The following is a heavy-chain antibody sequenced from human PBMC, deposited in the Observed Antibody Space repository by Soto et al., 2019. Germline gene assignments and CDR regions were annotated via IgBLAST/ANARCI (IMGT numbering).Heavy chain of an antibody. J-gene: IGHJ5*02. CDR3: ARDKVLRYFDWSTHPGWFDP. Sequence: SETLSLTCAVYGGSFSGYYWSWIRQPPGKGLEWIGEINHSGSTNYNPSLKSRVTISVDTSKNQFSLKLSSVTAADTAVYYCARDKVLRYFDWSTHPGWFDPWGQGTLVTVSS. CDR2: INHSGST. V-gene: IGHV4-34*01. CDR1: GGSFSGYY. D-gene: IGHD3-9*01.